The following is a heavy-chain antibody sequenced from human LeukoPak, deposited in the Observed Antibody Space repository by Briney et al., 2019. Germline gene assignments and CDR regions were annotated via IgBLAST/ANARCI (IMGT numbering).Heavy chain of an antibody. Sequence: SETLSLTCTVSGGSISSYYWSWIRQPPGKGLEWIGYIYYSGSTNYNPSLKSRVTISVDTSKNQFSLKLSSVTAADTAVYYCARGPDHGEYVVTAIPARRGYFDLWGRGTLVTVSS. J-gene: IGHJ2*01. CDR2: IYYSGST. CDR1: GGSISSYY. V-gene: IGHV4-59*01. D-gene: IGHD2-21*02. CDR3: ARGPDHGEYVVTAIPARRGYFDL.